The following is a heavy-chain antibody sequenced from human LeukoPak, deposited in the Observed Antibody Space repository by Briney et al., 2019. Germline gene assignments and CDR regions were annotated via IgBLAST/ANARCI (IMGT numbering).Heavy chain of an antibody. V-gene: IGHV1-46*01. CDR2: INPGGGST. CDR3: ARGDSSGYNYYYYYMDV. D-gene: IGHD6-19*01. Sequence: ASVKVSCKASGYTFTSYYIHWVRQAPGQGLEWMGIINPGGGSTSYAQKFQGRVTMTRDMSTSTVYMELSSLRSEDTAVYYCARGDSSGYNYYYYYMDVWGKGTTVTVSS. CDR1: GYTFTSYY. J-gene: IGHJ6*03.